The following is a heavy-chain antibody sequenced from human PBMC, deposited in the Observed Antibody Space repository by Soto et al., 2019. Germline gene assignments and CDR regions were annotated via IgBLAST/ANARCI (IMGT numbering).Heavy chain of an antibody. J-gene: IGHJ4*02. D-gene: IGHD4-17*01. V-gene: IGHV1-3*01. Sequence: ASVKVSFKASGYTFTSYAMPWVRQAPGQRLECMGWINAGNGNTKYSQKFQGRVTITRDTSASTAYMELSSLRSEDTAVYYCARDTGTRVDYWGQGTLVTVSS. CDR3: ARDTGTRVDY. CDR2: INAGNGNT. CDR1: GYTFTSYA.